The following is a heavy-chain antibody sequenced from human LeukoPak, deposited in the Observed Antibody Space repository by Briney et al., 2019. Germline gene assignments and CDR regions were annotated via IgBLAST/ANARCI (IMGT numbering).Heavy chain of an antibody. CDR3: ARVYYDSSGSTNWFDP. CDR2: IYYSGST. Sequence: SSETLSLTCTVSGGSVSSGSYYWSWIRQPPGKGLEWIGYIYYSGSTHYNPSLTSRVTISVDTSKNQCSLKLSSVTAADTAVYYCARVYYDSSGSTNWFDPWGQGTLVTVSS. D-gene: IGHD3-22*01. CDR1: GGSVSSGSYY. J-gene: IGHJ5*02. V-gene: IGHV4-61*01.